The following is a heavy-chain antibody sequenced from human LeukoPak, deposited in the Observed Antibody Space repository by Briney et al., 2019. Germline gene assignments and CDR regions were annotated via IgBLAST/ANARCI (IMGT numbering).Heavy chain of an antibody. CDR1: GFTFSSYA. D-gene: IGHD3-10*01. CDR3: ANINEIDLWFGETLLDY. CDR2: ISGSGGST. J-gene: IGHJ4*02. V-gene: IGHV3-23*01. Sequence: GGSLRLSCAASGFTFSSYAMSWVRQAPGKGLEWVSAISGSGGSTYYADSVKGRFTISRDNSKNTLYLQMNSLGAEDTAVYYCANINEIDLWFGETLLDYWGQGTLVTVSS.